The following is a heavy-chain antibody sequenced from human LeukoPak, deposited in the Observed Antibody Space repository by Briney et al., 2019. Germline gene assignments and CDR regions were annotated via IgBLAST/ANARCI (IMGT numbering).Heavy chain of an antibody. CDR3: ARSSGSRYYIDY. J-gene: IGHJ4*02. CDR2: IHYTGST. D-gene: IGHD1-26*01. CDR1: SGSISTYY. Sequence: SETLSLTCTVPSGSISTYYWSWIRQPPGKRLEWIGFIHYTGSTNYNPSLKSRVTISVDTSKIQFSLKLNSVTAADTAVYYCARSSGSRYYIDYWGQGTLVTVSS. V-gene: IGHV4-59*01.